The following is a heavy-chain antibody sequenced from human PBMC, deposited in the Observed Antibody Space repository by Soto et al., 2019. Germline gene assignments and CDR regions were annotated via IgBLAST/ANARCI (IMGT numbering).Heavy chain of an antibody. CDR3: ARTGPRDLAISLVPYYYYYGMDV. CDR1: EYTFTSYY. V-gene: IGHV1-46*01. CDR2: INPSGGST. D-gene: IGHD2-2*02. J-gene: IGHJ6*02. Sequence: ASVKVSCKASEYTFTSYYMHWVRQAPGQGLEWMGIINPSGGSTSYAQKFQGRVTMTRDTSTSTVYMELSSLRSEDTAVYYCARTGPRDLAISLVPYYYYYGMDVWGQGTTVTVSS.